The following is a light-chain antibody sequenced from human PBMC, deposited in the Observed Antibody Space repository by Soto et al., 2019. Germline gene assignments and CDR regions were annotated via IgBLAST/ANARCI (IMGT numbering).Light chain of an antibody. CDR1: QSIASSY. V-gene: IGKV3-20*01. CDR3: QQYVTSPWA. J-gene: IGKJ1*01. CDR2: GAS. Sequence: EIVLTQSPGTLSLSPGERATLSCRASQSIASSYFGWYQQKPGQAPRLLIYGASSRATGIPDRFSGSGSGTDFTLTISRLEPEDFAVYYCQQYVTSPWAFGQGTKVAIE.